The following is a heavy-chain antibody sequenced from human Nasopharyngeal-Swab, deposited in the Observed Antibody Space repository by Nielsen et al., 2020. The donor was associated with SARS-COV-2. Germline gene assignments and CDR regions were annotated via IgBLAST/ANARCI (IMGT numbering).Heavy chain of an antibody. CDR3: ASSQMTTVTTRTRAWGY. J-gene: IGHJ4*02. V-gene: IGHV4-34*01. CDR1: GGSFSGYY. Sequence: SETLSLTCAVYGGSFSGYYWSWIRQPPGKGLEWIGEINHSGSTNYNPSLKSRVTISVDTSKTKFSLKLRSVTAADTAVYYCASSQMTTVTTRTRAWGYWGQGTLVTVSS. CDR2: INHSGST. D-gene: IGHD4-17*01.